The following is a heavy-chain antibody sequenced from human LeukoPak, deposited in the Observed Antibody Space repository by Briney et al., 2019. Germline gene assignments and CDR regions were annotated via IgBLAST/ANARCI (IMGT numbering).Heavy chain of an antibody. D-gene: IGHD4-17*01. J-gene: IGHJ4*02. CDR2: IYSGGST. CDR3: ARGSNYGDYDY. CDR1: GFTVTSNY. Sequence: PGGSLRLSCAASGFTVTSNYMNWVRQAPGKGLEWVSVIYSGGSTNYADSVKGRFTISRDNSKNTLYLQMNSLRAEDTAVYYCARGSNYGDYDYWGQGTLVTVSS. V-gene: IGHV3-53*01.